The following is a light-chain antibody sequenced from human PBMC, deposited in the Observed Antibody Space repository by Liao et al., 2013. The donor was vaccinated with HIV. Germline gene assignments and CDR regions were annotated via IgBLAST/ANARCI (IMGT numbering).Light chain of an antibody. CDR3: QTWDVNAAYV. CDR1: KLGDKY. CDR2: QDN. V-gene: IGLV3-1*01. J-gene: IGLJ1*01. Sequence: SYELTQPPSVSVSPGQTASITCSGDKLGDKYACWYQQKPGQSPVLVIYQDNKRPSGIPERFSGSNSGNTATLTISGTQAMDEADYYCQTWDVNAAYVFATGTKVTVL.